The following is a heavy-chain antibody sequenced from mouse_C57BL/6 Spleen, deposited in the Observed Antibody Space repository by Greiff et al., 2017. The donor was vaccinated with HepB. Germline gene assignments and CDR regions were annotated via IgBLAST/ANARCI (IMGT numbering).Heavy chain of an antibody. J-gene: IGHJ3*01. D-gene: IGHD1-1*01. CDR3: AREGNYPCWFAY. Sequence: QVQLQQPGAELVKPGASVKLSCKASGYTFTSYWMHWVKQRPGQGLEWIGMIHPNSGSTNYNEKFKSKATLTVDKSSSKAYMHLSSLTSEDSAVYYCAREGNYPCWFAYWGQVTLVTVSA. CDR2: IHPNSGST. V-gene: IGHV1-64*01. CDR1: GYTFTSYW.